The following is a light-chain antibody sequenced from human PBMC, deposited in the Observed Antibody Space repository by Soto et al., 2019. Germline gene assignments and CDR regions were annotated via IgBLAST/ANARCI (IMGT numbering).Light chain of an antibody. CDR3: QQYGNSPAIT. CDR1: QSVSSNY. CDR2: GAS. V-gene: IGKV3-20*01. Sequence: EIVLTQSPGTLSLSPGERASLSCRASQSVSSNYLAWFQQKPGQAPRLLISGASNRASDIPDRFSGTGSGTDFTLTINRLEPEDFAVYYCQQYGNSPAITFGQGTRLEIK. J-gene: IGKJ5*01.